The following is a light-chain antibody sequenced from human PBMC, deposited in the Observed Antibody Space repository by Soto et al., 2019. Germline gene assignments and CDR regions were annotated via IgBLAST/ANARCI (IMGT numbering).Light chain of an antibody. V-gene: IGLV3-21*02. Sequence: SYVLTQPPSVSVAPGQTASITCRGNNIGDKSVHWYQQKPGQAPVLVVHDDSDRPSGIPERFSGSNSGNTATLTISRVEGGDEADYYCHVRDSSSDHVVFGGGPQLTVL. CDR3: HVRDSSSDHVV. CDR1: NIGDKS. CDR2: DDS. J-gene: IGLJ7*01.